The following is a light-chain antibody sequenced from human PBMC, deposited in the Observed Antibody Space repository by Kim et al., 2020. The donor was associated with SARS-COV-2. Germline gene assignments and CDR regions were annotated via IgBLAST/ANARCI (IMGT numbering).Light chain of an antibody. J-gene: IGLJ1*01. CDR1: NIGSKS. Sequence: SYELTQPPSVSVAPGKTARITCGGNNIGSKSVHWYQQKPGQAPVLVIYYDSDRPSGIPERFSGSNSGNTATLTISRVEAGDEADYYCQVWDSISDHPYVF. CDR2: YDS. V-gene: IGLV3-21*04. CDR3: QVWDSISDHPYV.